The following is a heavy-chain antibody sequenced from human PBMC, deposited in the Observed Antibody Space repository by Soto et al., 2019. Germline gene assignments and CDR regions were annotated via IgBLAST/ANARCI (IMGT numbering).Heavy chain of an antibody. Sequence: SVKVSCKASGGTFSSYTISWVRQAPGQGLEWMGRIIPILGIANYAQKFQGRVTITADKSTSTACMELSSLRSEDTAVYYCAANRYITIFGVVITYYFDYWGQGTLVTVSS. J-gene: IGHJ4*02. CDR3: AANRYITIFGVVITYYFDY. CDR1: GGTFSSYT. V-gene: IGHV1-69*02. CDR2: IIPILGIA. D-gene: IGHD3-3*01.